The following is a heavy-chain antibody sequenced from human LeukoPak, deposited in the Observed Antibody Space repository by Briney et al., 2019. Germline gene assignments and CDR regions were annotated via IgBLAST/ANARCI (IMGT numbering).Heavy chain of an antibody. J-gene: IGHJ4*02. V-gene: IGHV3-23*01. CDR3: AKTVIDTTHFDF. Sequence: GGSLRLSCAASGFTFNNYAMHWVRQAPGMGLEWASAISGGGRTTYYGDSVKGRFTVSRDNSKNTLYLQMNSLRAEDTAVYYCAKTVIDTTHFDFWGQGTLVTVS. CDR1: GFTFNNYA. D-gene: IGHD1-1*01. CDR2: ISGGGRTT.